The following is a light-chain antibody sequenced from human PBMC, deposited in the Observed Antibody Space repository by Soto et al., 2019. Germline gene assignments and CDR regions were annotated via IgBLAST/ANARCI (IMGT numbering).Light chain of an antibody. Sequence: QSALTQPPSASGSPGQSVTISCTGTSSDVGGYNYVYWYQQRPGKAPKLIIYEVSKRPSGVPDRFSGSKSGNTASLTVSGLQAEDEADYYCRSYEGSNYVLGTGTKLTVL. J-gene: IGLJ1*01. CDR1: SSDVGGYNY. CDR2: EVS. CDR3: RSYEGSNYV. V-gene: IGLV2-8*01.